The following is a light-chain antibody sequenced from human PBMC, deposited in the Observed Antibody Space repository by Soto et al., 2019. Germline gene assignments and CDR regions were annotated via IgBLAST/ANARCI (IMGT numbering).Light chain of an antibody. V-gene: IGLV2-8*01. CDR3: SSDAGSNNYVV. Sequence: QSALTQPPSASGSPGQSVTISCTGTSSDVGGYNYVSWYQQHPGKAPKLMIYEVSKRPSGVPDRFSGSKSGNTASLTVSGSPADDEADYYCSSDAGSNNYVVFGGGTKLTVL. J-gene: IGLJ2*01. CDR1: SSDVGGYNY. CDR2: EVS.